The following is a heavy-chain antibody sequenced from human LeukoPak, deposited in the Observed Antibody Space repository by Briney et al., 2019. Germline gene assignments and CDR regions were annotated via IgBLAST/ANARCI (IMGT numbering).Heavy chain of an antibody. D-gene: IGHD6-13*01. CDR2: ISGSRGST. Sequence: GGSLRLSCAASGFTFSSYALSWVPQAPGKGLEWVSAISGSRGSTYYADSVKGRFTISRDNSKNTLYLQMNSLRAEDTAVYYCAKGGSSSAFDYWGQGTLVTVSS. J-gene: IGHJ4*02. CDR3: AKGGSSSAFDY. CDR1: GFTFSSYA. V-gene: IGHV3-23*01.